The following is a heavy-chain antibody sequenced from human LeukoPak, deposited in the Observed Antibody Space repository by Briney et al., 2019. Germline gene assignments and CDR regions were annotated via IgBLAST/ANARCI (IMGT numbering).Heavy chain of an antibody. V-gene: IGHV4-34*01. CDR3: ARERSNYYDSSGYLKY. Sequence: SETLSLTCAVYGGSFSGYYWSWIRQPPGKGLEWIGEINHSGGTNYNPSLKSRVTISVDTSKNQFSLKLSSVTAADTAVYYCARERSNYYDSSGYLKYWGQGTLVTVSS. CDR2: INHSGGT. J-gene: IGHJ4*02. D-gene: IGHD3-22*01. CDR1: GGSFSGYY.